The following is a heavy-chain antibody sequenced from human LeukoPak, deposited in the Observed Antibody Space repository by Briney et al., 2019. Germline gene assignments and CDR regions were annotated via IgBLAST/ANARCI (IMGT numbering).Heavy chain of an antibody. V-gene: IGHV3-23*01. Sequence: RPGGSLRLSCAASGFTFSSYAMSWVRQAPGKGLEWVSAISGSGGSTYYADSVKGRFTISRDNSKNTLYLQMNSLRAEDTAVYYCAKDHCSSTSCPLDYWGEGTLVTVSS. CDR1: GFTFSSYA. CDR3: AKDHCSSTSCPLDY. J-gene: IGHJ4*02. D-gene: IGHD2-2*01. CDR2: ISGSGGST.